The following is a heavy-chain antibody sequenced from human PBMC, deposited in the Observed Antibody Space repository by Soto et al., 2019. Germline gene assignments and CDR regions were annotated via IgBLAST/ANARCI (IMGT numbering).Heavy chain of an antibody. CDR1: GDSVSSNTGA. D-gene: IGHD6-13*01. V-gene: IGHV6-1*01. CDR3: ARGWQLDY. CDR2: TYYGSKWYN. Sequence: SQTLSLTCAISGDSVSSNTGAWNWIRQSPSRGLEWLGRTYYGSKWYNDYAVSVKSRMTINSDTSKNQFSLQLNSVTPEDTAVYYCARGWQLDYWGQGTVVTVSS. J-gene: IGHJ4*02.